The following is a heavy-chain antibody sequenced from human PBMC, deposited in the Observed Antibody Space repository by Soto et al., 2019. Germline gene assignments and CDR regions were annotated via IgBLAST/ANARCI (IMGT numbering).Heavy chain of an antibody. CDR1: GYTFSTYG. Sequence: QVQLVQSGAEMKKPGSSVKVSCKASGYTFSTYGVSWVRQAPGQGLEWMGGIMPIFGTAKYAQKFQGRVTITADESTSTAYMEMSSLISEDTAVYYCARDREPLGVSVNYGMDVWGQGTTVIVSS. D-gene: IGHD1-26*01. V-gene: IGHV1-69*01. J-gene: IGHJ6*02. CDR2: IMPIFGTA. CDR3: ARDREPLGVSVNYGMDV.